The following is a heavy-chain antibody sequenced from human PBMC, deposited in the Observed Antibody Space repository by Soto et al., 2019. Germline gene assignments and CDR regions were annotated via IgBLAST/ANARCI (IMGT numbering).Heavy chain of an antibody. CDR2: ISGSGGST. V-gene: IGHV3-23*01. CDR1: GFTFSSYA. D-gene: IGHD3-10*01. J-gene: IGHJ4*02. Sequence: GGSLRLSCAASGFTFSSYAMSWVRQAPGKGLEWVSAISGSGGSTYYADSVKGRFTISRDNSKNTLYLQMNSLRAEDTAVYYCAKETTLWFGELFGLFDYWGQGTLVTVSS. CDR3: AKETTLWFGELFGLFDY.